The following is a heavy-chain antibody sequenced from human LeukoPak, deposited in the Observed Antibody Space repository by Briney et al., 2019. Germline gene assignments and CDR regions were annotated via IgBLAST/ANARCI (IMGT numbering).Heavy chain of an antibody. CDR2: ISGGSGTA. Sequence: PGGSLRLSCVASGFTFRTYEMNWVRQAPGGGLEWVSFISGGSGTAYYADSVKGRFTISRDNAKSSLYLQMNSLRVEDTAVYYCARDRDYGDYRPVSFDYRGRGTLVTVSS. J-gene: IGHJ4*02. D-gene: IGHD4-17*01. CDR1: GFTFRTYE. CDR3: ARDRDYGDYRPVSFDY. V-gene: IGHV3-48*03.